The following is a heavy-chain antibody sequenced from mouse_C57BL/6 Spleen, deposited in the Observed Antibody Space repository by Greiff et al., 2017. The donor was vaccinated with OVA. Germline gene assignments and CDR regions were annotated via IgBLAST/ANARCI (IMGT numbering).Heavy chain of an antibody. J-gene: IGHJ1*03. CDR3: AREGPSRYFDV. CDR2: ISDGGSYT. CDR1: GFTFSSYA. Sequence: DVKLVESGGGLVKPGGSLKLSCAASGFTFSSYAMSWVRQTPEKRLEWVATISDGGSYTYYPDNVKGRFTISRDNAKNNLYLQMSHLKSEDTAMYYCAREGPSRYFDVWGTGTTVTVSS. V-gene: IGHV5-4*01.